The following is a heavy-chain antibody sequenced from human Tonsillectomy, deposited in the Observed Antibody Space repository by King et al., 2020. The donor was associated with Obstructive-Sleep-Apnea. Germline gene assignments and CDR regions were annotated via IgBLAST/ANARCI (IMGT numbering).Heavy chain of an antibody. CDR2: IIWNGGST. CDR1: GFTFDDYG. D-gene: IGHD3-22*01. J-gene: IGHJ3*02. Sequence: VQLGEAGGGGVRPGGSLRLSCAASGFTFDDYGMSWVRQAPGRGLEWVSGIIWNGGSTVFADSVKGRFTIARDNAKNSLCLQMNSLRAEDTALCHCSSEHYYDSSGYAFDIWGQGTMVTVSS. CDR3: SSEHYYDSSGYAFDI. V-gene: IGHV3-20*01.